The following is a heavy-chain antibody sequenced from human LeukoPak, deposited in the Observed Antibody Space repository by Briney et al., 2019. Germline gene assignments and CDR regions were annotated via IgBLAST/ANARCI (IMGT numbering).Heavy chain of an antibody. CDR2: IYYSGST. CDR3: ASGSVDFCSSTSCPVYYFAY. J-gene: IGHJ4*02. Sequence: SQTLSLTCTVSGGSISSGDYYWSWIRQPPGKGLEWVGYIYYSGSTYYNPSLKSRVTISVDTSKNQFSLKLSSVTAADTAVYYCASGSVDFCSSTSCPVYYFAYWGQGTLVTASS. D-gene: IGHD2-2*01. V-gene: IGHV4-30-4*01. CDR1: GGSISSGDYY.